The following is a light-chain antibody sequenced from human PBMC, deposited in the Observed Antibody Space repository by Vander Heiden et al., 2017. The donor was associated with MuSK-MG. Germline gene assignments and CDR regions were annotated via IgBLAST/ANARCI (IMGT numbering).Light chain of an antibody. CDR3: QQYNKWPLYT. CDR1: QSVSDN. Sequence: EIVMTQSPVTLSVSPGGRATLSCRASQSVSDNLAWYQQKPGQAPRLLIYGASTTATGIPARFGGSGSGTEFTLTISSLQSEDSAVYYCQQYNKWPLYTFGHGTKLEIK. J-gene: IGKJ2*01. CDR2: GAS. V-gene: IGKV3-15*01.